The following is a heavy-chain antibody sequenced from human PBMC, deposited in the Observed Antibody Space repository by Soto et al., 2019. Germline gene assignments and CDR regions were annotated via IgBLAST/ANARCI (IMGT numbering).Heavy chain of an antibody. CDR1: SGSISSGGYY. CDR2: IYYSGST. CDR3: ARDTKAAAGFKDYYYGMDV. V-gene: IGHV4-31*03. J-gene: IGHJ6*02. D-gene: IGHD6-13*01. Sequence: SETLSLTCTVSSGSISSGGYYWSWIRQHPGKGLEWIGYIYYSGSTYYNPSLKSRVTISVDTSKNQFSLKLSSATAADTAVYYCARDTKAAAGFKDYYYGMDVWGQGTTVTVSS.